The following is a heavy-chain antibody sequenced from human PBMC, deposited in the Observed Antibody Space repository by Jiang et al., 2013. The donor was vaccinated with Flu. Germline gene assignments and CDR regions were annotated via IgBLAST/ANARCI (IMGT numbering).Heavy chain of an antibody. Sequence: WVRQAPGQGLEWMGWISAYNGNTNYAQKLQGRVTMTTDTSTSTAYMELRSLRSDDTAVYYCARDGYTIFWGMDVWGQGTTVTVSS. D-gene: IGHD3-3*01. V-gene: IGHV1-18*01. CDR2: ISAYNGNT. J-gene: IGHJ6*02. CDR3: ARDGYTIFWGMDV.